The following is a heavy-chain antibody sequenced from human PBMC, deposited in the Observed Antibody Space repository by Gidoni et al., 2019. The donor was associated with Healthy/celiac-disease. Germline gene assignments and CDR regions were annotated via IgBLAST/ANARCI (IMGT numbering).Heavy chain of an antibody. Sequence: QVQLVQSGAEVKKPGASVKVSCKASGYTFTNYGLNWVRQAPGQGLEWLGWISVYNGHTNYAQKVQGRVTMTTDTSTSTADMELRSLSSDDTAVYYCAGVTTVTSGLLDYYYYAMDVWGQGTTVTVSS. CDR3: AGVTTVTSGLLDYYYYAMDV. V-gene: IGHV1-18*01. CDR2: ISVYNGHT. D-gene: IGHD4-17*01. CDR1: GYTFTNYG. J-gene: IGHJ6*02.